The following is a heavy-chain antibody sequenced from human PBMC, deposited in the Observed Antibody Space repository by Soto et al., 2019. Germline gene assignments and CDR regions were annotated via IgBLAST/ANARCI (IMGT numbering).Heavy chain of an antibody. V-gene: IGHV3-30*18. CDR1: GFTFSNYG. D-gene: IGHD3-3*01. CDR2: VADDGNNK. J-gene: IGHJ6*02. Sequence: GGPLSPSCPASGFTFSNYGMHWGRQAPGKGLDWVACVADDGNNKYYADSMKGRFTMSRDNSKSKLYLQMSRLRVEDTGVYYCTKRRNVLRFLEWSSGMEVWGQGTTVTVSS. CDR3: TKRRNVLRFLEWSSGMEV.